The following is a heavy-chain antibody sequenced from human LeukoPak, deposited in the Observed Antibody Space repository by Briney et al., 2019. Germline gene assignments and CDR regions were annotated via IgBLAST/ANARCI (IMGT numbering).Heavy chain of an antibody. Sequence: SETLSLTCTVSGGSITSSSYCWGWIRQPPGKGLEWIGNIYYSGSTYYSPSLKSRVTISVDTSKNQFSLKLNSVTAADTAVYYCARHSGLGWFGELLYSRRFDPWGQGTLVTVSS. CDR3: ARHSGLGWFGELLYSRRFDP. CDR1: GGSITSSSYC. V-gene: IGHV4-39*01. D-gene: IGHD3-10*01. J-gene: IGHJ5*02. CDR2: IYYSGST.